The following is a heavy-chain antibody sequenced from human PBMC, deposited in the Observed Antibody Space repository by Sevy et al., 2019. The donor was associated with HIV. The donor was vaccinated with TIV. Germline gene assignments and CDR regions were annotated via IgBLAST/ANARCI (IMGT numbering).Heavy chain of an antibody. CDR3: VRAIATVDSF. D-gene: IGHD6-13*01. J-gene: IGHJ4*02. V-gene: IGHV3-7*01. CDR2: INQDASVN. CDR1: GFSLNTYW. Sequence: GGCLRLSCVASGFSLNTYWMLWVRQAPGKGLEWVANINQDASVNYYADSVKGRFTISLDNARNLVSLQMNILRVEDTALYYCVRAIATVDSFWGQGTLVTVSS.